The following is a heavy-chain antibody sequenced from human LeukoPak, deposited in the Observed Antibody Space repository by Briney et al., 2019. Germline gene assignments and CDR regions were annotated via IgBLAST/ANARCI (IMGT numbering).Heavy chain of an antibody. J-gene: IGHJ4*02. CDR2: IYHSGST. CDR3: ARDPLDYGDHGADY. CDR1: GGSISSGGYY. V-gene: IGHV4-30-2*01. D-gene: IGHD4-17*01. Sequence: PSETLSLTCTVSGGSISSGGYYWSWIRQPPGKGLEWIGYIYHSGSTYYNPSLKSRVTISVDRSKNQFSLKLSSVTAADTAVYYCARDPLDYGDHGADYWGQGTLVTVSS.